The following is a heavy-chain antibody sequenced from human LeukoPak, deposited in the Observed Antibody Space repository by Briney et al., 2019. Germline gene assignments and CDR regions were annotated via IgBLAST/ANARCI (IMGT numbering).Heavy chain of an antibody. D-gene: IGHD6-19*01. J-gene: IGHJ4*02. Sequence: GRSLRLSCAASGFTFSSYWMSWVRQAPGKGLEWVANIKQDGSEKYYVDSVKSRFTISRDNAKNSLYLQMNSLRAEDTAVYYCARVSSLITVAGTFDYWGQGTLVTVSS. V-gene: IGHV3-7*01. CDR1: GFTFSSYW. CDR3: ARVSSLITVAGTFDY. CDR2: IKQDGSEK.